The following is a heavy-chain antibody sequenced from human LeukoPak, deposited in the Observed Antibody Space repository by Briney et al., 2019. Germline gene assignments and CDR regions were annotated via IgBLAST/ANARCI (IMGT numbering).Heavy chain of an antibody. V-gene: IGHV1-2*02. CDR2: INPGSDDT. Sequence: GASVKVSCKASGYTFTDYFIHWVRQAPGHGLEWMGSINPGSDDTNYPQKFQGRVTMTRDTSINTAYVELHRLRSDDTAIYYCARRRGGAVCGWEPFDPWGQRTLVTVSS. CDR1: GYTFTDYF. D-gene: IGHD1-14*01. CDR3: ARRRGGAVCGWEPFDP. J-gene: IGHJ5*02.